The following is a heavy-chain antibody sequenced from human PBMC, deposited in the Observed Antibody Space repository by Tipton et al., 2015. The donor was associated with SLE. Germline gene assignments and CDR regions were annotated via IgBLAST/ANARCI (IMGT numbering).Heavy chain of an antibody. D-gene: IGHD2-21*01. V-gene: IGHV4-59*01. Sequence: CTVSGGSISSYYWSWIRQPPGKGLEWIGYIYYSGSTNYNPSLKSRVTISVDTSKNQFSLKLSSVTAADTAVYYCARGLGGEGAFDIWGQGTMVTVSS. CDR2: IYYSGST. J-gene: IGHJ3*02. CDR1: GGSISSYY. CDR3: ARGLGGEGAFDI.